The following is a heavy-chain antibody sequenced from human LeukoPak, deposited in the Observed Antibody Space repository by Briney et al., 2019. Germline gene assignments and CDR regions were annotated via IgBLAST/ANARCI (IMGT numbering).Heavy chain of an antibody. D-gene: IGHD2-2*01. CDR2: IYTSGST. J-gene: IGHJ4*02. CDR1: GDSISGYY. CDR3: ARGLYCSSTSCYLDY. V-gene: IGHV4-4*07. Sequence: PPETLSLTCTVSGDSISGYYWNWIRQPAGKGLEWIGRIYTSGSTNYDPSLKSRVTISVDKSKNQFSLKLSSVTAADTAVYYCARGLYCSSTSCYLDYWGQGTLVTVSS.